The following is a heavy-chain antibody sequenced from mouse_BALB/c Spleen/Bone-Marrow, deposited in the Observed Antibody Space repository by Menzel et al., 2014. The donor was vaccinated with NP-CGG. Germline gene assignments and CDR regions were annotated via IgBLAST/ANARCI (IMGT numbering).Heavy chain of an antibody. V-gene: IGHV2-2*01. CDR1: GFSLTTYD. CDR2: IWSGGST. CDR3: ARRNGNFRYYAMDY. J-gene: IGHJ4*01. Sequence: QVQLKQSGPGLVQPSQSLSITCTVSGFSLTTYDVVWVRQSPGKGLEWLGVIWSGGSTDYNAAFISRLSINKDNSKSQVFFKMNNLQAYDTAIHYCARRNGNFRYYAMDYWGQGTSVTVSS. D-gene: IGHD2-1*01.